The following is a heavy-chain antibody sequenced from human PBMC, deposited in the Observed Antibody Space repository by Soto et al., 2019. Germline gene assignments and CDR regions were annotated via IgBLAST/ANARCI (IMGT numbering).Heavy chain of an antibody. CDR1: GFTFSSYW. CDR2: IKQDGSEK. V-gene: IGHV3-7*01. CDR3: ARPTEEDTYYDFWSGYLSPLGAFDI. J-gene: IGHJ3*02. D-gene: IGHD3-3*01. Sequence: GGSLRLSCAASGFTFSSYWMSWVRQAPGKGLEWVANIKQDGSEKYYVDSVKGRFTISRDNAKNSLYLQMNSLRAEDTAVYYCARPTEEDTYYDFWSGYLSPLGAFDIWGQGTMVTVSS.